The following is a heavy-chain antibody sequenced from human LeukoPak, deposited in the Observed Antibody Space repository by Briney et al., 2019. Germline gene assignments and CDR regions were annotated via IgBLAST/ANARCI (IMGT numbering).Heavy chain of an antibody. V-gene: IGHV4-31*03. D-gene: IGHD5-18*01. CDR2: IYYSGST. CDR1: GGSISSGGYY. Sequence: SQTLSLTCTVSGGSISSGGYYWSWIRQHPAKGLEWIGYIYYSGSTYYNPSLKSRVTISVDTSKNQFSLKLSSVTAADTAVYYCAREGATSDTAMVYFDYWGQGTLVTVSS. J-gene: IGHJ4*02. CDR3: AREGATSDTAMVYFDY.